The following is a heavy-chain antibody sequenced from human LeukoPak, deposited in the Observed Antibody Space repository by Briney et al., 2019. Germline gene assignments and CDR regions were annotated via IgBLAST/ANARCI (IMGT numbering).Heavy chain of an antibody. Sequence: SVKVSCKASGGTFSSYAISWVRQAPGQGLEWLGRIIPILGIANYAQKFQGRVTITADKSTSTAYMELSSLRSEDTAVYYCARGAIVGATEFSYGMDVWGQGATVTVSS. CDR1: GGTFSSYA. CDR2: IIPILGIA. J-gene: IGHJ6*02. D-gene: IGHD1-26*01. V-gene: IGHV1-69*04. CDR3: ARGAIVGATEFSYGMDV.